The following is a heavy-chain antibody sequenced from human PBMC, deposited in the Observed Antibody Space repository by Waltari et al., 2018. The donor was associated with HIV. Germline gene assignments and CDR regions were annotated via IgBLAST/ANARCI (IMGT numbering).Heavy chain of an antibody. CDR2: VSFDSSDF. V-gene: IGHV3-30*03. CDR3: ARAPTTSLSLIQGF. Sequence: LVESGGDVVQPGRSLRISCSASGFTFKNYGMHWVRQTPGKGLEWVAFVSFDSSDFYYADSVKGRFTVSRDNSKNTLFLQMDSLKSEDTALYYCARAPTTSLSLIQGFWGQGTLVTVSS. D-gene: IGHD5-18*01. CDR1: GFTFKNYG. J-gene: IGHJ4*02.